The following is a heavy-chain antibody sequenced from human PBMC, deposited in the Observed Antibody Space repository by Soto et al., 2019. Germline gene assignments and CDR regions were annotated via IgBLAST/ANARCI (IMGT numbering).Heavy chain of an antibody. CDR3: ARTYYYGSGSYYQYYFDY. D-gene: IGHD3-10*01. CDR1: SGSISSSNW. V-gene: IGHV4-4*02. CDR2: IYHSGST. J-gene: IGHJ4*02. Sequence: QVQLQESGPGLVKPSGTLSLTCAVSSGSISSSNWWSWVRQPPGKGLEWIGEIYHSGSTNYNPSLKSRGTISVDKSKNQFSLKLSSVTAADTAVYYCARTYYYGSGSYYQYYFDYWGQGTLVTVSS.